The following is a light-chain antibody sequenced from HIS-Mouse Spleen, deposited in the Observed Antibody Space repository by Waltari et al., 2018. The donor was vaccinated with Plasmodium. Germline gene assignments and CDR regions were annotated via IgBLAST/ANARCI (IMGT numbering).Light chain of an antibody. J-gene: IGKJ3*01. CDR1: QSVSSN. Sequence: IVMTQSPATLSVSPGERATRSCRASQSVSSNLACYQQKPGQAPRLLIYGASTRATGIPARFSGSGSGTEFTLTISSLQSEDFAVYYCQQYNNWSFTFGPGTKVDIK. CDR3: QQYNNWSFT. CDR2: GAS. V-gene: IGKV3-15*01.